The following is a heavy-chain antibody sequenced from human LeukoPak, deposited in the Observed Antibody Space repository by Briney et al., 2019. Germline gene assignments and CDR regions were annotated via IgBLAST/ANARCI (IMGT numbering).Heavy chain of an antibody. V-gene: IGHV1-18*01. Sequence: ASVKVSCKASGGTFSSYAINWVRQAPGQGLEWMGWISAYNGNTNYAQKLQGRVTMTTDTSTSTAYMELRSLRSDDTAVYYCARISGDFWSGYYDIDYWGQGTLVTVSS. D-gene: IGHD3-3*01. CDR1: GGTFSSYA. CDR2: ISAYNGNT. CDR3: ARISGDFWSGYYDIDY. J-gene: IGHJ4*02.